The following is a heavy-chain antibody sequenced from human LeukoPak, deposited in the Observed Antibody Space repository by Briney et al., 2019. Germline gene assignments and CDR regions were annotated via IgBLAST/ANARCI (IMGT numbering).Heavy chain of an antibody. Sequence: GGSLGLSCAASGFTCSSHWMHWVRQAPGKGLVWISRVVNDGSGATYVDSVKGRFTTSRDNAKNTLFLQMNSLSAEDTAVYYCVRDSPHSGFDIDFDYWGQGTLVTVSS. CDR2: VVNDGSGA. D-gene: IGHD2-15*01. J-gene: IGHJ4*02. CDR3: VRDSPHSGFDIDFDY. V-gene: IGHV3-74*01. CDR1: GFTCSSHW.